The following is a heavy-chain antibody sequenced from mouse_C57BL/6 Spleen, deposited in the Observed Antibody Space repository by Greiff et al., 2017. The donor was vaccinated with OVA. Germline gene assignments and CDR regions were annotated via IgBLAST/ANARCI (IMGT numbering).Heavy chain of an antibody. CDR1: GYTFTSYW. CDR2: IDPSDSET. V-gene: IGHV1-52*01. CDR3: ARGTGGGDYFDD. D-gene: IGHD4-1*01. J-gene: IGHJ2*01. Sequence: QVQLQQPGAELVRPGSSVKLSCKASGYTFTSYWMHWVKQRPIQGLEWIGNIDPSDSETHYNQKFKDKATLTVDKSSSTAYMQLSSLTSEDSAVYYRARGTGGGDYFDDWGQGTTLTVSS.